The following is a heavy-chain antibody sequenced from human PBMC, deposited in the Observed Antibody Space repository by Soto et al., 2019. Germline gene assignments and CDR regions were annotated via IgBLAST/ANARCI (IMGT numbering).Heavy chain of an antibody. Sequence: PWESLRISCKGSGYSFTSYWISWVRQMPGKGLEWMGRIDPSDSYTNYSPSFQGHVTISADKSISTAYLQWSSLKASDTAMYYCARHLRRGIIVVVIHYYCGMVAWGQGITVTGS. CDR3: ARHLRRGIIVVVIHYYCGMVA. D-gene: IGHD3-22*01. CDR2: IDPSDSYT. V-gene: IGHV5-10-1*01. CDR1: GYSFTSYW. J-gene: IGHJ6*02.